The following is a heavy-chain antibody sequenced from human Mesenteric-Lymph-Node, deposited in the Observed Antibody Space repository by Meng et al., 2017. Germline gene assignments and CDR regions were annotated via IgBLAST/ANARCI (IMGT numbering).Heavy chain of an antibody. CDR1: GYTFTSYY. CDR3: ARILGQQLASDAFDI. J-gene: IGHJ3*02. V-gene: IGHV1-46*01. D-gene: IGHD6-13*01. CDR2: INPSGGST. Sequence: ASVKVSCKASGYTFTSYYMHWVRQAPGQGLEWMGIINPSGGSTSYAQKFQGRVTMTRDTSTSTVYMELSSLRSEDTAVYYCARILGQQLASDAFDIWGQGTMVTVSS.